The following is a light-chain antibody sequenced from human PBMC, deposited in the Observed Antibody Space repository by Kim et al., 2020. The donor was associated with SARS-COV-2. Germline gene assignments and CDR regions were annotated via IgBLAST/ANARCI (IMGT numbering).Light chain of an antibody. CDR1: SSDVGAYNY. J-gene: IGLJ1*01. V-gene: IGLV2-14*03. CDR3: SSYTTSSTYV. Sequence: QSALTQPASVSGSPGQSITISCTGTSSDVGAYNYVSWYQQHPAKAPKLIISDVSERPLEPSNRFSGSKSDNTASLTISGLQAEDEADYYCSSYTTSSTYVFGTGTKVTVL. CDR2: DVS.